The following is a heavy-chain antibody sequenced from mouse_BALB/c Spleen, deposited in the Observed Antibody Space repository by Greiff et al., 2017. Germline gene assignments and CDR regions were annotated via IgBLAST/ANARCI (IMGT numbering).Heavy chain of an antibody. CDR3: ARMRRARYFDY. CDR1: GFTFSSYG. Sequence: DVMLVESGGDLVKPGGSLKLSCAASGFTFSSYGMSWVRQTPDKRLEWVATISSGGSYTYYPDSVKGRFTISRDNAKNTLYLQMSSLKSEDTAMYYCARMRRARYFDYWGQGTTLTVSS. V-gene: IGHV5-6*02. D-gene: IGHD3-1*01. CDR2: ISSGGSYT. J-gene: IGHJ2*01.